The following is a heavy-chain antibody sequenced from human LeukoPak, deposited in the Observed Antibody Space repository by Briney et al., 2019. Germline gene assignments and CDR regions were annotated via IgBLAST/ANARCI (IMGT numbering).Heavy chain of an antibody. J-gene: IGHJ4*02. CDR3: ARGAPKLHYDSSGYYYFDY. Sequence: ASVKVSCKASGYTFTSYYMHWVRQAPGQGLEWMGIINPSGGSTSYAQKFQGRVTMTRDTSTSTVYMELSSLRSEDTAVYYCARGAPKLHYDSSGYYYFDYWGQGTLVTVSS. CDR1: GYTFTSYY. V-gene: IGHV1-46*03. CDR2: INPSGGST. D-gene: IGHD3-22*01.